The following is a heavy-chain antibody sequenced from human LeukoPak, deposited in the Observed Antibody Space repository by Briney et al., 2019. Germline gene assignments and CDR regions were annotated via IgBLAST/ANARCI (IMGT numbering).Heavy chain of an antibody. CDR1: GFTFSTSG. Sequence: GGSLRLSCAASGFTFSTSGMHWVRQAPGKGLEWVAVIWFDGSNKHYADSVKGRFSISRDNSENTLYLQMNSLRAEDTAVYYCARAIGAAEAHWGQGTLVTVSS. J-gene: IGHJ4*02. D-gene: IGHD6-13*01. CDR2: IWFDGSNK. V-gene: IGHV3-33*01. CDR3: ARAIGAAEAH.